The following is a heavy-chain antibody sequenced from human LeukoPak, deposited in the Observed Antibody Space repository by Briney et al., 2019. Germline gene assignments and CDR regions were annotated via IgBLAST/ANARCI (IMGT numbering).Heavy chain of an antibody. CDR1: GFTFSNYA. Sequence: GGSLRLSCAASGFTFSNYAMSWVRQAPGKGLEWVSDISGSGGSTYYADSVKGRFTISRDNSKNTLYLRMNSLRAEDTAVYYCAKDSSSWYKKGFDYWGQGTLVTVSS. D-gene: IGHD6-13*01. CDR3: AKDSSSWYKKGFDY. V-gene: IGHV3-23*01. J-gene: IGHJ4*02. CDR2: ISGSGGST.